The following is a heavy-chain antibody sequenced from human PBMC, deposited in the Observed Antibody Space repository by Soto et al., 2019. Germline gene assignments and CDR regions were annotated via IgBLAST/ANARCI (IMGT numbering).Heavy chain of an antibody. CDR2: IYYSGST. CDR1: GGSISSSSYY. CDR3: ARRQGYCSGGSCGWFDP. D-gene: IGHD2-15*01. V-gene: IGHV4-39*01. Sequence: SETLSLTCTVSGGSISSSSYYWGWIRQPPGKVLEWFGSIYYSGSTYYNPSLKSRVTISVDTSKNQFSLKLSSVTAADTAVYYCARRQGYCSGGSCGWFDPWGQGTLVTVSS. J-gene: IGHJ5*02.